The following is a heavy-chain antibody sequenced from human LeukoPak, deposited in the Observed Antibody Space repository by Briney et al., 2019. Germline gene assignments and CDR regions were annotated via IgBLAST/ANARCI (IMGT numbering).Heavy chain of an antibody. D-gene: IGHD3-10*01. Sequence: GGSLRLSCAASGFTFSNYAMDWVRQAPGKGLEWVAIISYDGSNKYYADSVKGRFAISRDNSKSTLYLQMNSLRVEDTAVYYCTKGESVGSGFGEFPLDFWGQGTLVTVSS. CDR1: GFTFSNYA. CDR2: ISYDGSNK. V-gene: IGHV3-30-3*02. J-gene: IGHJ4*02. CDR3: TKGESVGSGFGEFPLDF.